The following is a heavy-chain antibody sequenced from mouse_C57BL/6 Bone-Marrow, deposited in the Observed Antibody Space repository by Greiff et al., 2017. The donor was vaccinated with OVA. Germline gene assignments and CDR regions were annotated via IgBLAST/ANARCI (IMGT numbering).Heavy chain of an antibody. V-gene: IGHV1-64*01. CDR1: GYTFTSYW. CDR2: IHPNSGST. J-gene: IGHJ2*01. Sequence: QVQLKQPGAELVKPGASVKLSCKASGYTFTSYWMHWVKQRPGQGLEWIGLIHPNSGSTNYNEKVKSKATLTVAKSSSTAYMQLSSLTSEDSAVYDCARWKGLDYWGQGTTLTVSS. CDR3: ARWKGLDY.